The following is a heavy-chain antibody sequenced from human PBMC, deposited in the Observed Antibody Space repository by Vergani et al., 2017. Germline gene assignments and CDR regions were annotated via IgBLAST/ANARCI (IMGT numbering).Heavy chain of an antibody. J-gene: IGHJ4*02. CDR1: GFTVSSNY. Sequence: EVQLVESGGGLIQPGGSLRLSCAASGFTVSSNYMSWVRQAPGKGLEWVSVISWNSGSIGYADSVKGRFTISRDNAKNSLYLQMNSLRAEDTALYYCAKTKQLEGMNWGQGTLVTVSS. D-gene: IGHD6-6*01. CDR2: ISWNSGSI. CDR3: AKTKQLEGMN. V-gene: IGHV3-9*01.